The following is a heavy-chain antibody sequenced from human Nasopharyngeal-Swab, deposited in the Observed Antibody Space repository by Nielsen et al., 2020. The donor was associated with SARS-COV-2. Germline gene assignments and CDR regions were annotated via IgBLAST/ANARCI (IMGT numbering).Heavy chain of an antibody. V-gene: IGHV2-70*18. CDR2: IDWDDDK. CDR3: ARTAVAGDFDY. J-gene: IGHJ4*02. D-gene: IGHD6-19*01. Sequence: WVRQPPGKALEWLALIDWDDDKYYSTSLKTRLTISKDTSKNQVVLTMTNMDPVDTATCYCARTAVAGDFDYWGQGTLVTVSS.